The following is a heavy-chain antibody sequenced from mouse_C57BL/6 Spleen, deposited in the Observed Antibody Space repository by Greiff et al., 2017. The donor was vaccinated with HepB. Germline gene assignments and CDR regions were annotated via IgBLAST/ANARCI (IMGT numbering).Heavy chain of an antibody. V-gene: IGHV1-61*01. Sequence: QVQLQQPGAELVRPGSSVKLSCKASGYTFTSYWMDWVKQRPGQGLEWIGNIYPSDSETHYNQKFKDKATLTVDKSSSTAYMQLSSLTSEDSAVYYCARGDGYYYYWYFDVWGTGTTVTVSS. D-gene: IGHD2-3*01. CDR3: ARGDGYYYYWYFDV. J-gene: IGHJ1*03. CDR2: IYPSDSET. CDR1: GYTFTSYW.